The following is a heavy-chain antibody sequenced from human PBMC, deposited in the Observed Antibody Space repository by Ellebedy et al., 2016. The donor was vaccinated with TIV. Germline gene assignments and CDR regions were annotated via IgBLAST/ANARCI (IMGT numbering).Heavy chain of an antibody. J-gene: IGHJ5*02. CDR3: ARDEGIRKSSMSLNWLDP. D-gene: IGHD3/OR15-3a*01. CDR1: GDTFSNLG. Sequence: AASVKVSCKTTGDTFSNLGISWVRQAPGQRPEWIGDIIPFINVAKYGKTFQGRVTISADTSTNTAYLELRRLTPEDTAVYFCARDEGIRKSSMSLNWLDPWGQGTLITVSS. CDR2: IIPFINVA. V-gene: IGHV1-69*10.